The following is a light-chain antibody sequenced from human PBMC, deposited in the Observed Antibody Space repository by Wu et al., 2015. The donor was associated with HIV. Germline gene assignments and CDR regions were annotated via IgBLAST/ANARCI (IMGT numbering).Light chain of an antibody. J-gene: IGKJ2*03. CDR1: QSINRW. V-gene: IGKV1-5*03. CDR2: KAS. CDR3: QQYKSLYS. Sequence: DVQMTQSPFTLSASVGDRVTITCRASQSINRWLAWYQQKPGKATKLLIHKASTLETGVPSRFSGSGSETYFTLTINSVQPDDFATYYCQQYKSLYSFGQGTKVEMK.